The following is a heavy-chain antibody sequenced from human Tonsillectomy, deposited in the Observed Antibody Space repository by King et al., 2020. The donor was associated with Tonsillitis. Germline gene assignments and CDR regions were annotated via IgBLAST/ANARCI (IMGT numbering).Heavy chain of an antibody. Sequence: QLQESGPGLVKPSETLSLTCTVSVGSVSSSSYYWGWIRQPPGKGLEWIGSIYYSGSTYYNPSLKSRVTISVDTSKNQFSLKLSSVTAADTAVYYCARLHYYYGMDVWGQGTTVTVSS. J-gene: IGHJ6*02. CDR1: VGSVSSSSYY. CDR2: IYYSGST. V-gene: IGHV4-39*01. CDR3: ARLHYYYGMDV.